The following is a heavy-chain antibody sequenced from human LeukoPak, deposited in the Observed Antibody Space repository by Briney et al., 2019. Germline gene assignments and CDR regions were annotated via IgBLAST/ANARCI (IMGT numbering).Heavy chain of an antibody. CDR3: ARVPVTTFGYYYGMDV. D-gene: IGHD3-16*01. CDR2: ISGSGGDT. Sequence: GRSLRLSCAASGFTFSSYGMHWVRQAPGKGLEWVSLISGSGGDTYYADSVKGRFTISRDNSKNTLYLQMNSLRAEDTAVYYCARVPVTTFGYYYGMDVWGQGTTVTVSS. CDR1: GFTFSSYG. V-gene: IGHV3-23*01. J-gene: IGHJ6*02.